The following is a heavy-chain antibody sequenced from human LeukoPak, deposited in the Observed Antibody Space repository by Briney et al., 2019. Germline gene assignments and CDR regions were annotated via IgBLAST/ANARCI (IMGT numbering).Heavy chain of an antibody. CDR3: AKSLNWNFES. CDR1: GFTFSNYA. Sequence: GGSLRLSCAASGFTFSNYAMSWVRQAPGKGLEWVSAISGSGGNTYYADSVKGRFTISRDNSKNTLYLQMNSLRAEDTAIYFCAKSLNWNFESWGRGTLVTVSS. V-gene: IGHV3-23*01. J-gene: IGHJ4*02. CDR2: ISGSGGNT. D-gene: IGHD1-1*01.